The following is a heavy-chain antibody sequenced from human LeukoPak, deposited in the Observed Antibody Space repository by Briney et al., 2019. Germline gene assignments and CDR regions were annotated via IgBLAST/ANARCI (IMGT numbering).Heavy chain of an antibody. Sequence: PGGSLRLSCAASGFSLSSYTMNWVRQGPGKGLEWVSYISSTSSMIYYADSVKGRFTVSRDNAKNSLYLQMNSLRAEDTAVYYCARGGGSAYDMWGQGTMVTVSS. CDR3: ARGGGSAYDM. CDR2: ISSTSSMI. D-gene: IGHD1-26*01. J-gene: IGHJ3*02. CDR1: GFSLSSYT. V-gene: IGHV3-48*01.